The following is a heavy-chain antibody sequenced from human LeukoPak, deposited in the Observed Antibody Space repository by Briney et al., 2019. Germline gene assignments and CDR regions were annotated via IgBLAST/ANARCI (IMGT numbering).Heavy chain of an antibody. V-gene: IGHV4-39*06. CDR2: IYYSGST. Sequence: SETLSLTCTVSGGSLSSSSYYWGWIREPPGKGLEWIGSIYYSGSTYYNPSLKSRVTISVDTSKNQFPLKLSSVTAADTAVYYCARQADYYDSSGYYKDAFDIWGQGTMVTVTS. CDR3: ARQADYYDSSGYYKDAFDI. J-gene: IGHJ3*02. CDR1: GGSLSSSSYY. D-gene: IGHD3-22*01.